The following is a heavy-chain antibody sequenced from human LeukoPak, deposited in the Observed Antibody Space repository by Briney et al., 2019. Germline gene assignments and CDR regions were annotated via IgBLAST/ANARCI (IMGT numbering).Heavy chain of an antibody. CDR1: GFTFDDYA. CDR3: ARDLPSP. Sequence: GGSLRLSCAASGFTFDDYAMHWVRQAPGKGLEWVSGISWNSGSIGYADSVKGRFTISRDNAKNSLYLQMNSLRAEDTAVYYCARDLPSPWGQGTRVTVSS. CDR2: ISWNSGSI. V-gene: IGHV3-9*01. J-gene: IGHJ5*02.